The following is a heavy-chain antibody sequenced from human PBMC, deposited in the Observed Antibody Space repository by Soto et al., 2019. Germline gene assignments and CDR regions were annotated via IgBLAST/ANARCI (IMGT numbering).Heavy chain of an antibody. CDR1: GLTFTTYW. V-gene: IGHV3-7*01. J-gene: IGHJ6*02. Sequence: QTGGSLRLSCVASGLTFTTYWMTWVRQAPGKGLEWVANIKQDGSEKYYVDSVKGRFTISRDNAKNSLYLKMNSLRAEETAVYYCAKDKDWSGVYGMDVWGQGTTVTVSS. CDR3: AKDKDWSGVYGMDV. CDR2: IKQDGSEK. D-gene: IGHD3-3*01.